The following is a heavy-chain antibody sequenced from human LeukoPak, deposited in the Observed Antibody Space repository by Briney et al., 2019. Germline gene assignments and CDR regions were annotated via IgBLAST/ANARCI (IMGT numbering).Heavy chain of an antibody. CDR3: AGSPGIAAAYIYYYGMDV. J-gene: IGHJ6*02. CDR1: GGTFSSYA. CDR2: IIPIFGTA. V-gene: IGHV1-69*13. D-gene: IGHD6-13*01. Sequence: SVKVSCKASGGTFSSYAISWVRQAPGQGLEWMGGIIPIFGTANCAQKFQGRVTITADESTSTAYMELSSLRSEDTAVYYCAGSPGIAAAYIYYYGMDVWGQGTTVTVSS.